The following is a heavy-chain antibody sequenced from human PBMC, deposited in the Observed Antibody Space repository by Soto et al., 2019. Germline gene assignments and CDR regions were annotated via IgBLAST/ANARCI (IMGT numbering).Heavy chain of an antibody. Sequence: PGGSLRLSCAASGFTFSSYAMSWVRQAPGKGLEWVSAISGSGGSTYYADSVKGRFTISRDNSKNTLYLQMNSLRAEDTAVYYCAKDSPGRRITMIVVGYYFDYWGQGTLVTVSS. CDR2: ISGSGGST. J-gene: IGHJ4*02. V-gene: IGHV3-23*01. CDR3: AKDSPGRRITMIVVGYYFDY. D-gene: IGHD3-22*01. CDR1: GFTFSSYA.